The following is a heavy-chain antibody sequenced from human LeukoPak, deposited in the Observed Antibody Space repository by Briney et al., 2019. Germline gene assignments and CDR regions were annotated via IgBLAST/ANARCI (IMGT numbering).Heavy chain of an antibody. J-gene: IGHJ4*02. CDR3: AKDILLDDYDSSGYFDY. CDR2: ISAGGDHT. V-gene: IGHV3-23*01. CDR1: GFTFSNYP. Sequence: PGGSLRLSCAASGFTFSNYPMSWVRQAPGKGLEWVSGISAGGDHTYYADSVKGRLTISRDNSKNTLYLQMNNLRAEDTAVYYCAKDILLDDYDSSGYFDYWGQGTLVTVSS. D-gene: IGHD3-22*01.